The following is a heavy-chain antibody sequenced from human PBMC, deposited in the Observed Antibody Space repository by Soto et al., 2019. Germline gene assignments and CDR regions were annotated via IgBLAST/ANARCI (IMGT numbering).Heavy chain of an antibody. J-gene: IGHJ6*02. Sequence: SETLSLTCTVSCGSISSGDDFWTWIRQPPGKGLEWIGYIYYSGSTYYNPSLKSRLTMSVDTSKNQFSLKLSSVTAADTAVYYCARDRAKWKDYYYYGMDVWGQGTTVTVSS. D-gene: IGHD1-20*01. V-gene: IGHV4-30-4*01. CDR3: ARDRAKWKDYYYYGMDV. CDR1: CGSISSGDDF. CDR2: IYYSGST.